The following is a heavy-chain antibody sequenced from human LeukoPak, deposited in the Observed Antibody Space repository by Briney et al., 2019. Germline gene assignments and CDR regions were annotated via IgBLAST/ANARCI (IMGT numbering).Heavy chain of an antibody. CDR1: GFTFSSYA. CDR3: AKGRGYYDSSGYSH. V-gene: IGHV3-23*01. J-gene: IGHJ1*01. Sequence: GGSLRLSCAASGFTFSSYAMSWVRQGPGKGLEWVSSISGSGGSTFYADSVKGRFTISRDNSRNTLYLQMNSLRAEDTAVYYCAKGRGYYDSSGYSHWGQGTLVTVSS. CDR2: ISGSGGST. D-gene: IGHD3-22*01.